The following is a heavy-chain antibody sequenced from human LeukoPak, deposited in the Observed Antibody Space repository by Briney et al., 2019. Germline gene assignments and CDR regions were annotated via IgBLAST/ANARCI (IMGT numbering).Heavy chain of an antibody. Sequence: GGSLRLSCAASEVTFRNYAVHWVRQAPGKGLEWVAVISYDGSNKYYADSVKGRFTISRDNSKNTLYLQMNSLRAEDTAVYYCARDIWATAMARTFDYWGQGTLVTVSS. CDR1: EVTFRNYA. J-gene: IGHJ4*02. CDR2: ISYDGSNK. D-gene: IGHD5-18*01. V-gene: IGHV3-30-3*01. CDR3: ARDIWATAMARTFDY.